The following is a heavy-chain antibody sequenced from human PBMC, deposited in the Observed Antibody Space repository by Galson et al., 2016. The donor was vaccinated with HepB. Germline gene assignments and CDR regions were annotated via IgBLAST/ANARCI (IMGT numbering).Heavy chain of an antibody. CDR2: INAGNGKT. CDR1: GYTFTSYA. J-gene: IGHJ4*01. Sequence: SAKVSCKASGYTFTSYAMHWVRQAPGQRLEWMGWINAGNGKTKYSQKFQGRVTITRDTSASTAYMELSSLRSEDTAVYYCARSMGLRFLEWLSPTLDYWGHGTLVTVSS. V-gene: IGHV1-3*01. CDR3: ARSMGLRFLEWLSPTLDY. D-gene: IGHD3-3*01.